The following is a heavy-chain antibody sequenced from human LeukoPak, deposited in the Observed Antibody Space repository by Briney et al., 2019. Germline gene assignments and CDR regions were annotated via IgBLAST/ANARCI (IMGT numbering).Heavy chain of an antibody. V-gene: IGHV1-2*02. Sequence: ASVKVSCKAPGYTFTGYYMHWVRQAPGQGLEWMGWINPNSGGTNYAQKFQGRVTMTRDTSISTAYMELSRLRSGDTAVYYCARSEKYQLLIDYWGQGTLVTVSS. CDR1: GYTFTGYY. D-gene: IGHD2-2*01. CDR3: ARSEKYQLLIDY. J-gene: IGHJ4*02. CDR2: INPNSGGT.